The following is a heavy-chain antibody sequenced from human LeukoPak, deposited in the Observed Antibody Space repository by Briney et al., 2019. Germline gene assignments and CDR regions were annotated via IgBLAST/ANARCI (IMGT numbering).Heavy chain of an antibody. V-gene: IGHV3-23*01. J-gene: IGHJ4*02. D-gene: IGHD5-18*01. CDR3: AKDVTAMVPYYFDY. Sequence: GASLRLSCAASGFTFSSYAMSWVRQAPGKGLEWVSAISGNGGSTYYADSVKGRFTISRDNSKNTLYLQMNSLRAEDTAVYYCAKDVTAMVPYYFDYWGQGTLVTVSS. CDR1: GFTFSSYA. CDR2: ISGNGGST.